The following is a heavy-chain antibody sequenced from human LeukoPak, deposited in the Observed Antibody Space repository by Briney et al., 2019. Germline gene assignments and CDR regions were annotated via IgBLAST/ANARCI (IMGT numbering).Heavy chain of an antibody. CDR1: GGSISSYY. CDR3: ARGPIIGFDY. J-gene: IGHJ4*02. CDR2: IYYSGST. D-gene: IGHD3-9*01. Sequence: ASETLSLTCTVSGGSISSYYWSWIRQPPGKGLEWIGYIYYSGSTNYNPSLKSRATISVDTSKNQFSLKLSSVTAADTAVYYCARGPIIGFDYWGQGTLVTVSS. V-gene: IGHV4-59*01.